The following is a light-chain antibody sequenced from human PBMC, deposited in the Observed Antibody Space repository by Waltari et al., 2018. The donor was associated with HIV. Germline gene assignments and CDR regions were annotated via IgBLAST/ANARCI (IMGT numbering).Light chain of an antibody. V-gene: IGKV1-5*03. Sequence: DIQMTQSPSSLAAFVGDRVSITWRASQPINTWLAWYQQKPGSPPKLLVSKASTLQVGVPPRFSGSGWGTDFTLAIDTVQPDDFATYYCQQYNSDPSFGQGTRL. CDR2: KAS. J-gene: IGKJ5*01. CDR1: QPINTW. CDR3: QQYNSDPS.